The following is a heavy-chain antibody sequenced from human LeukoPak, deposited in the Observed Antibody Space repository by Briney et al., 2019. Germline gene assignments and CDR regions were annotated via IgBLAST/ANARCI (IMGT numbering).Heavy chain of an antibody. V-gene: IGHV3-74*01. CDR1: GFAFSSNW. D-gene: IGHD1-26*01. CDR2: INEDGSTT. Sequence: PGGSLRLSCAASGFAFSSNWMHWVRHAPGKGLVWVSRINEDGSTTNYADSVKGRSTIFRDNAKNTLYLQMNSLRAEDTAVYYCARDLGGRSGHWGQGTLVTVSS. J-gene: IGHJ4*02. CDR3: ARDLGGRSGH.